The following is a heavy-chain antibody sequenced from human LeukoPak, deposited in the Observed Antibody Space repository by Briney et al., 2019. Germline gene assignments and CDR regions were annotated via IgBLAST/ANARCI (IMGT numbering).Heavy chain of an antibody. Sequence: YYWGWIRQPTGKGLEWVSYISSSGSTIYYADSVKGRFTISRDNAKNSLYLQMNSLRAEDTAVYYCARGLMVRGPFDYWGQGTLVTVSS. CDR2: ISSSGSTI. V-gene: IGHV3-11*01. D-gene: IGHD3-10*01. CDR3: ARGLMVRGPFDY. J-gene: IGHJ4*02. CDR1: YY.